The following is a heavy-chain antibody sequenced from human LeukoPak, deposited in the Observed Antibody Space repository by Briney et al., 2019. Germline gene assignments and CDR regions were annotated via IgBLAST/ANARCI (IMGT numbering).Heavy chain of an antibody. CDR1: GGTFSSYT. CDR3: ARKLSGSGSFNWFDP. J-gene: IGHJ5*02. CDR2: IIPILGIA. V-gene: IGHV1-69*02. D-gene: IGHD3-10*01. Sequence: SVKVSCKASGGTFSSYTISWVRQAPGQGLEWMGRIIPILGIANYAQKFQGRVTITADKSTSTAYMELSSLRSEDTAVYYCARKLSGSGSFNWFDPWGQGTLVTVSS.